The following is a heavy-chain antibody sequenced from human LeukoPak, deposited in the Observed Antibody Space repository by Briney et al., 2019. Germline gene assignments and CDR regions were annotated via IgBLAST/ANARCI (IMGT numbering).Heavy chain of an antibody. J-gene: IGHJ4*02. CDR2: IRTKTDGGTT. CDR1: GFTFDTDW. Sequence: GGSLRLSCAASGFTFDTDWMNWFRQAPGKGLEWVGLIRTKTDGGTTDNAAPVKGRFAISRDDSRSMLFLQMNSLETEDTGVSYCTTGGPRRHWGQGTLVTVSS. V-gene: IGHV3-15*01. D-gene: IGHD3-16*01. CDR3: TTGGPRRH.